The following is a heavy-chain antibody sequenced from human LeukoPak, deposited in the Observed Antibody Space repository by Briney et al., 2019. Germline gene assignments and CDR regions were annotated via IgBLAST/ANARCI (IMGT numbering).Heavy chain of an antibody. CDR2: IYYSGNT. CDR1: GGSISTYY. CDR3: ARHAEYCDGDCYLPFDY. V-gene: IGHV4-59*08. Sequence: PSETLSLTCTVSGGSISTYYWSWIRQPPGKGLEWIGYIYYSGNTNYNPSLISRVTMSIDTSKNQFSLRLNSLTAADTAVYYCARHAEYCDGDCYLPFDYWGQGTLVTVSS. D-gene: IGHD2-21*02. J-gene: IGHJ4*02.